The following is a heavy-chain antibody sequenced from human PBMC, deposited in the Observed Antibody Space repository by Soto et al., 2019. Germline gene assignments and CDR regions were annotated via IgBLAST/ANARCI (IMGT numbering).Heavy chain of an antibody. CDR3: ARRPYYYDSSGYYLDAFDI. J-gene: IGHJ3*02. CDR2: TNPNSGNT. D-gene: IGHD3-22*01. Sequence: KVSCKASGYTFTSYDINWVRQATGQGLEWMGWTNPNSGNTGYAQKFQGRVTMTRNTSISTAYMELSSLRSEDAAVYYCARRPYYYDSSGYYLDAFDIWGQGTMVTVSS. CDR1: GYTFTSYD. V-gene: IGHV1-8*01.